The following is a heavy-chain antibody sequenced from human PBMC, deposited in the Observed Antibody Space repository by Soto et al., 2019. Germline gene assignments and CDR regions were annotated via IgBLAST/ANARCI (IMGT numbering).Heavy chain of an antibody. CDR2: IYYSGST. J-gene: IGHJ2*01. Sequence: RIRKKKGKGLEWIGYIYYSGSTNYNPSLKSRVTISVDTSKNQFSLKLSSVTAADTALFFCTADKGKRDICTVSAFLLNRSSDL. V-gene: IGHV4-59*01. CDR3: TADKGKRDICTVSAFLLNRSSDL. D-gene: IGHD6-13*01.